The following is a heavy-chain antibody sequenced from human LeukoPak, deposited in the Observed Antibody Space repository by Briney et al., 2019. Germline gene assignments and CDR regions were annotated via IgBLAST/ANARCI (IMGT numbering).Heavy chain of an antibody. Sequence: ASVKVSCKASGYTFTGYYMHWVRQAPGQGLEWMGWINPNSGGTNYAQKFQGRVTMTRDTSISTAYMELSRLRSDDTAVYYCARVLLPTGAVFDYWGQGTLVTVSS. CDR3: ARVLLPTGAVFDY. CDR1: GYTFTGYY. CDR2: INPNSGGT. V-gene: IGHV1-2*02. J-gene: IGHJ4*02. D-gene: IGHD2/OR15-2a*01.